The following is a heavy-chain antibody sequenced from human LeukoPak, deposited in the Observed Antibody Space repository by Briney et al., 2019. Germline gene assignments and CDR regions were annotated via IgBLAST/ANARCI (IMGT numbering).Heavy chain of an antibody. Sequence: GGSLRLSCAASGFTFDDYGMHWVRHAPGKGLEGVSGITWNSGKIGYADSVKGRFTISRDNVRNSLYLQMNSLRAEDTALYYCARDRYSSSWYYFDYWGQGTLVTVSS. D-gene: IGHD6-13*01. CDR1: GFTFDDYG. CDR2: ITWNSGKI. CDR3: ARDRYSSSWYYFDY. J-gene: IGHJ4*02. V-gene: IGHV3-9*01.